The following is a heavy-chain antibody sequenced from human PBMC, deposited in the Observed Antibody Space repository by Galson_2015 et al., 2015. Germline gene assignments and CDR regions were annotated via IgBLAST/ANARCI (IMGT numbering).Heavy chain of an antibody. D-gene: IGHD3-10*01. CDR1: GFTFSSYA. V-gene: IGHV3-23*01. CDR2: ISGSGGST. Sequence: SLRLSCAASGFTFSSYAMSWVRQAPGKGLEWVSGISGSGGSTSYAESVKGRFTISRDNSKNTLSLQMNSLRAEDTAIYYRAKGWRNRVLRGVIICVFDVWGQGTTVTVSS. CDR3: AKGWRNRVLRGVIICVFDV. J-gene: IGHJ6*02.